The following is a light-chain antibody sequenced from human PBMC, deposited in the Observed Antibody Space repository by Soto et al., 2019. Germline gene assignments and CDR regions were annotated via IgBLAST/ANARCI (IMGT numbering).Light chain of an antibody. Sequence: EIVMTQSPATLSVSPGERATLSCRARQSASSNLAWYQQKPGQAPRLLIYGASTRATGIPARFSGSGSGTEFTLTISSLQSEDFAVYYCQQYNDWPRTFGQGTRVEIK. CDR1: QSASSN. CDR3: QQYNDWPRT. CDR2: GAS. J-gene: IGKJ1*01. V-gene: IGKV3-15*01.